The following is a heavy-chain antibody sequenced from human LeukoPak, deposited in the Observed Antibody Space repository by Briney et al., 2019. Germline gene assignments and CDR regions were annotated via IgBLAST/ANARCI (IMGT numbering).Heavy chain of an antibody. CDR2: IIPIFGTA. CDR1: GGTFSSYA. V-gene: IGHV1-69*05. CDR3: ARESGYSYGLYYLDY. D-gene: IGHD5-18*01. J-gene: IGHJ4*02. Sequence: SVKVSCKASGGTFSSYAISWVRQAPGQGLEWMGRIIPIFGTANYAQKFQGRVTITTDESTSTAYMELSSLRSEDTAVYYCARESGYSYGLYYLDYWGQGTLVTVSS.